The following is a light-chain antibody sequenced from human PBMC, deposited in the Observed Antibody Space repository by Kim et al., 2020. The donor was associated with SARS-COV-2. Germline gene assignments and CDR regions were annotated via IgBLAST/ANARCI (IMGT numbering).Light chain of an antibody. V-gene: IGLV3-1*01. CDR1: RLGDKY. CDR2: QNS. Sequence: SYELTQPPSVSVSPGHTASITCSGDRLGDKYVCWYQQRQGQSPVLVMYQNSKRPSGIPERFSGFISGNTATLTISGTQAIDEADYYCQAWDSSSAVFGGGTQLTVL. CDR3: QAWDSSSAV. J-gene: IGLJ3*02.